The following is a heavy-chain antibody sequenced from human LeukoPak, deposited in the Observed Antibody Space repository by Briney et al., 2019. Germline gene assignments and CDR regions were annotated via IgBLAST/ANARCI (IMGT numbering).Heavy chain of an antibody. J-gene: IGHJ5*02. Sequence: ASVKVSCTASGYTFTGYYMHWVRQAPGQGLEWMGWINPNSGGTNYAQKFQGRVTMTRDTSISTAYMELSRLRSDDTAVYYCARGGAGSAAMFSWFDPWGQGTLVTVSS. CDR1: GYTFTGYY. V-gene: IGHV1-2*02. CDR3: ARGGAGSAAMFSWFDP. D-gene: IGHD2-2*01. CDR2: INPNSGGT.